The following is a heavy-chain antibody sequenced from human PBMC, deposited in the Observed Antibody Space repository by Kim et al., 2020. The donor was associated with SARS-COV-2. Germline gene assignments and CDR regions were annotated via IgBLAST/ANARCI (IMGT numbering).Heavy chain of an antibody. CDR1: GFTFSSYD. J-gene: IGHJ3*02. D-gene: IGHD4-17*01. V-gene: IGHV3-13*01. Sequence: GGSLRLSCAASGFTFSSYDMHWVRQATGKGLEWVSAIGTAGDTYYPGSVKGRFTISRENAKNSLYLQMNSLRAGDTAVYYCARGGPTTVTIGHAFDIWGQGTMVTVSS. CDR3: ARGGPTTVTIGHAFDI. CDR2: IGTAGDT.